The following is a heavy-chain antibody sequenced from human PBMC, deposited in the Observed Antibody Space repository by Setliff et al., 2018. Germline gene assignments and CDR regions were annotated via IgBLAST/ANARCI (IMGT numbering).Heavy chain of an antibody. Sequence: LSLTCSVSGGSFSNHYWTWIRQAPGKGLEWVAVIWGDGGTKYNADSVKGRFTLSRDNSKNTLYLQMNSLRPEDTAVYYCARTCSVSGCYAGLESWGQGTPVTVSS. CDR2: IWGDGGTK. D-gene: IGHD2-15*01. CDR3: ARTCSVSGCYAGLES. J-gene: IGHJ4*02. CDR1: GGSFSNHY. V-gene: IGHV3-33*08.